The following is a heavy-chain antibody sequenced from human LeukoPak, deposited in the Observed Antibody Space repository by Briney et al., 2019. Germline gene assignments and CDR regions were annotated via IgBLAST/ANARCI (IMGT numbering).Heavy chain of an antibody. V-gene: IGHV1-18*01. CDR3: ARGDGAAPYV. J-gene: IGHJ1*01. Sequence: ASVKVSSKASGYAFINYGVSCLRPVPRQGLVWMGWVNNYNGYTNYSMALQGRVTITTDTSTAKSSLELKNLRSHDTDVYYCARGDGAAPYVWGQGTLVT. CDR1: GYAFINYG. D-gene: IGHD6-13*01. CDR2: VNNYNGYT.